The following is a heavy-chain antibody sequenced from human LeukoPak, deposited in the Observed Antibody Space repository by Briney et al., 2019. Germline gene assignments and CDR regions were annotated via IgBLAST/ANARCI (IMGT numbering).Heavy chain of an antibody. J-gene: IGHJ4*02. D-gene: IGHD6-13*01. Sequence: ASVKVSCEASGYTLTGYYMHWVRQAPGQGLEWMGWINPDSGGTKYAQKFQGRVTMTRDTSISTAYMELSRLRSDDTAVYYCARGSSSSRYKHFFDYWGQGTPVTVSS. CDR3: ARGSSSSRYKHFFDY. CDR1: GYTLTGYY. V-gene: IGHV1-2*02. CDR2: INPDSGGT.